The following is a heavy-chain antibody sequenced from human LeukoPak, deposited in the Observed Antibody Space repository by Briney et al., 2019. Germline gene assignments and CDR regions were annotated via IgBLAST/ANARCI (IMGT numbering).Heavy chain of an antibody. V-gene: IGHV4-30-2*01. CDR2: IYHSGST. CDR3: ARVGYYDSSGYYDY. D-gene: IGHD3-22*01. Sequence: PSQTLSLTCTVSGGSISSGGYYWSWIRQPPGKGLEWIGYIYHSGSTYYNPSLKSRVTISVDRSKNQFSLKLSSVTAADTAVYYCARVGYYDSSGYYDYWGQGTLVTVSS. CDR1: GGSISSGGYY. J-gene: IGHJ4*02.